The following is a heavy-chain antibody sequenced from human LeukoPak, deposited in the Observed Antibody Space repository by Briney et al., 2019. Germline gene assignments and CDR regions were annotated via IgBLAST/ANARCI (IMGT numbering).Heavy chain of an antibody. CDR3: AKEGI. CDR2: ISYDGSNK. J-gene: IGHJ3*02. Sequence: GGSLRLSCAASGIAFSTYGMHWVRQAPGKGLEWVAVISYDGSNKYYADSVKGRFTISRDNSKNTLYLQMNSLRAEDTAVYYCAKEGIWGQGTMVTVSS. CDR1: GIAFSTYG. V-gene: IGHV3-30*18.